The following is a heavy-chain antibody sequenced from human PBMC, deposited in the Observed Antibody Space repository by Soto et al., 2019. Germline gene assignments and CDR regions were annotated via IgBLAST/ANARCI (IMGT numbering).Heavy chain of an antibody. V-gene: IGHV4-59*01. Sequence: SETLSLTCTVSGGSISSYYWSWIRQPPGKGLEWIGYIYYSGSTNYNPSLKSRVTISVDTSKNQFSLKLSSVTAADTAVYYCARGTSEWIRCFDYWGQGTLVTVYS. CDR2: IYYSGST. D-gene: IGHD5-12*01. CDR1: GGSISSYY. CDR3: ARGTSEWIRCFDY. J-gene: IGHJ4*02.